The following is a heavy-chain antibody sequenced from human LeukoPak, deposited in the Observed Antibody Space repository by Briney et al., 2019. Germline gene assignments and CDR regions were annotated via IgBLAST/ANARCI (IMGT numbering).Heavy chain of an antibody. V-gene: IGHV1-8*01. CDR2: TNPNSGNT. CDR3: ARDFQTYYYDSSGYERINWFDP. Sequence: ASVKVSCKASGYTFTSYDINWVRQATGQGLEWMGWTNPNSGNTGYAQKFQGRVTMTRNTSISTAYMELSSLRSEDTAVYYCARDFQTYYYDSSGYERINWFDPWGQGTLVTVSS. CDR1: GYTFTSYD. D-gene: IGHD3-22*01. J-gene: IGHJ5*02.